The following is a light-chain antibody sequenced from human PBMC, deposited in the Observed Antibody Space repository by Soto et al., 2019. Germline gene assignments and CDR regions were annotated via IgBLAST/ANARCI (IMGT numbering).Light chain of an antibody. Sequence: DIQMTQSPSTLSASVGDRVTITCRASQSISSWLAWYQQKPGKAPKLLIYDASSLESGVPSRFSGSGSGTEFTLTISSLQPDDFETYYCQQYNSYPPTLGQGTKVDI. CDR2: DAS. CDR1: QSISSW. CDR3: QQYNSYPPT. J-gene: IGKJ1*01. V-gene: IGKV1-5*01.